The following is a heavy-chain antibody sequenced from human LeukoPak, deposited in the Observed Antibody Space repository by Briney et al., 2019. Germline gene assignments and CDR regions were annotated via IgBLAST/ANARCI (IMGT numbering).Heavy chain of an antibody. J-gene: IGHJ4*02. CDR1: GGTFSSYA. Sequence: ASVKVSCKASGGTFSSYAISWVRQAPGQGLEWMGWINPNSGGTNYAQKFQGRVTMTRDTSISTAYMELSRLRSDDTAVYYCARGLLEYSSSPDFDYWGQGTLVTVSS. D-gene: IGHD6-6*01. CDR3: ARGLLEYSSSPDFDY. V-gene: IGHV1-2*02. CDR2: INPNSGGT.